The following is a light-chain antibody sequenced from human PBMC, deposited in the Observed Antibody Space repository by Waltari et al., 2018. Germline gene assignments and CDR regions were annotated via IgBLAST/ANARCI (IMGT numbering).Light chain of an antibody. CDR3: ASWDDSLNGV. CDR2: KNN. CDR1: SSNIGIHT. V-gene: IGLV1-44*01. J-gene: IGLJ3*02. Sequence: QSVLTQPPSASGTPGPRVTSSCSGRSSNIGIHTENWSHLLPGTAPNLPIYKNNQRPPGVPDRFSASKSGTSASLAISGLQSEDEADYYCASWDDSLNGVFGGGTKLTVL.